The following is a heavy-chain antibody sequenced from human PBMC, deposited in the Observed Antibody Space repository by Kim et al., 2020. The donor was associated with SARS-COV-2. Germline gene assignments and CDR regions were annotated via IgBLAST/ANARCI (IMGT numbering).Heavy chain of an antibody. CDR3: ARESYCSSTGCIFQAYYYYGMDV. CDR1: GYTFTSYG. V-gene: IGHV1-18*01. CDR2: ISAYNGNT. D-gene: IGHD2-2*01. J-gene: IGHJ6*02. Sequence: ASVKVSCKASGYTFTSYGISWVRQAPGQGLEWMGWISAYNGNTNYAQKLQGRVTMTTDTSTSTAYMELRSLRSDDTAVYYCARESYCSSTGCIFQAYYYYGMDVWGQGTTVTVSS.